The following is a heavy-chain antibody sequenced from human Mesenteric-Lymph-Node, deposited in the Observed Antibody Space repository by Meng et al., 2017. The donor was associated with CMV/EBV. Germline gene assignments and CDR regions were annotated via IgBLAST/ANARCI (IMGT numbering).Heavy chain of an antibody. Sequence: SETLSLTCTVSGGSISSYYWSWIRQPPGKGLEWIGYIYYSGSTNYNPSLKSRVTISVDTSKNQFSLKLSSVTAADTAVYYCARGGLAYCGGDCYRGIDYWGQGTLVTVSS. CDR1: GGSISSYY. V-gene: IGHV4-59*01. D-gene: IGHD2-21*01. CDR3: ARGGLAYCGGDCYRGIDY. J-gene: IGHJ4*02. CDR2: IYYSGST.